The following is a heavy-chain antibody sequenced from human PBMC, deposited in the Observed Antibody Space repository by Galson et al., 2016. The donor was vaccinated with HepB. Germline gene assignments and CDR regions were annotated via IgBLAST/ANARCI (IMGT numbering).Heavy chain of an antibody. V-gene: IGHV3-7*01. CDR1: GFTFSDYW. J-gene: IGHJ4*02. CDR2: IRPEGSGK. CDR3: ATLELRPPTDY. Sequence: SLRLSCAASGFTFSDYWMNWVRQAPGKGLEWVANIRPEGSGKNYVDSVEGRFTISRDNAKNSLFLQMNNLRVEDTAVYYCATLELRPPTDYWGQGTLVTVSS. D-gene: IGHD3-16*01.